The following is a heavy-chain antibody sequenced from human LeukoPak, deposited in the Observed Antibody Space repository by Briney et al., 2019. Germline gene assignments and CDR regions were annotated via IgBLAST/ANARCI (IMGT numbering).Heavy chain of an antibody. J-gene: IGHJ5*02. Sequence: GASVKVSCKASGYTFTGYYMHWVRQAPGQGLEWMGWINPNSGGTNYAQKFQGRVTMTRDTSISTAYMELSRLRSDDTAVYYCARGWFGELLSSNWFDPWGQGTLVTVSS. D-gene: IGHD3-10*01. CDR2: INPNSGGT. CDR1: GYTFTGYY. V-gene: IGHV1-2*02. CDR3: ARGWFGELLSSNWFDP.